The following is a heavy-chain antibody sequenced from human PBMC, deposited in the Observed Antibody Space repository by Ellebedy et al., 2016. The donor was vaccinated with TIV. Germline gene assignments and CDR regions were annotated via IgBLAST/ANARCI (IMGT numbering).Heavy chain of an antibody. CDR1: GYSISSGYY. CDR2: IYQSGST. CDR3: ASPLTAVAVDYFDY. D-gene: IGHD6-19*01. V-gene: IGHV4-38-2*02. Sequence: SETLSLTCTVSGYSISSGYYWGWIRQPPGKGLEWIGSIYQSGSTYYNPSLKSRVTTTVATSKNQFSLKLKSVTAADTAVYYCASPLTAVAVDYFDYWGQGTLVTVSS. J-gene: IGHJ4*02.